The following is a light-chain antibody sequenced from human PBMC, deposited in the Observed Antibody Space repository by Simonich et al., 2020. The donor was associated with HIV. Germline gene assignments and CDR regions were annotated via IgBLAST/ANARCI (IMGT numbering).Light chain of an antibody. Sequence: DIQITQSPSPLSASVGDRVTISCRASQSISTWLAWFQQKPGKAPNLLIYQASTLQSGVPSRFSGSGSRTQFTLTISSLQPDDFATYYCQQYDSHFPYTFGQGTNLDIK. J-gene: IGKJ2*01. CDR3: QQYDSHFPYT. CDR2: QAS. V-gene: IGKV1-5*03. CDR1: QSISTW.